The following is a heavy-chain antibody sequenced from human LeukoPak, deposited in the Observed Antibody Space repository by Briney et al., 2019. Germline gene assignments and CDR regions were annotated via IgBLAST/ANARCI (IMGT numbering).Heavy chain of an antibody. CDR3: ARDSPPTSTGIVAAGQSSSVFFDAFDI. CDR2: IKEDGSEK. CDR1: GFTFSGYW. Sequence: PGGSLRLSCAASGFTFSGYWMTWVRQAPGKGLEWVANIKEDGSEKYYADSVKGRFTISRDNAKNSLYLKINSRRAEDTAVYYCARDSPPTSTGIVAAGQSSSVFFDAFDIWGQGTMVTVSS. J-gene: IGHJ3*02. V-gene: IGHV3-7*01. D-gene: IGHD6-13*01.